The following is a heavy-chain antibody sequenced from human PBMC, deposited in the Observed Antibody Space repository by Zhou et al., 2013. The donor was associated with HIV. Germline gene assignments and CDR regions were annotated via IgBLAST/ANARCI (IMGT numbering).Heavy chain of an antibody. J-gene: IGHJ5*02. CDR2: IIPIFGTA. D-gene: IGHD6-6*01. CDR1: GGTFSSYA. CDR3: ARAHRSIAARPWIWFDP. Sequence: QVQLVQSGAEVKKPGSSVKVSCKASGGTFSSYAISWVRQAPGQGLEWMGGIIPIFGTANYAQKFQGRVTITTDESTSTAYMELSSLRSEDTAVYYCARAHRSIAARPWIWFDPWGQGTLVTVSS. V-gene: IGHV1-69*05.